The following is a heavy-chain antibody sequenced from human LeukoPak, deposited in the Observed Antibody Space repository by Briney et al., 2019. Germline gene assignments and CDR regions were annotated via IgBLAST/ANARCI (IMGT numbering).Heavy chain of an antibody. CDR1: GGSVSSSSYY. D-gene: IGHD1-1*01. CDR2: IYYSGST. Sequence: PSETLSLTCTVSGGSVSSSSYYWGWIRQPPGKGLEGIGSIYYSGSTNHNPSLKSRITISVDTSKNQFSRKLRPVTAAATAVYYCARLGRTEALFQHWGQGTLVAVSS. V-gene: IGHV4-39*01. CDR3: ARLGRTEALFQH. J-gene: IGHJ1*01.